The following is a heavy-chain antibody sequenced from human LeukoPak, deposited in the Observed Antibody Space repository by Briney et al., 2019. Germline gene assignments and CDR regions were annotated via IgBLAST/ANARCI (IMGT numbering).Heavy chain of an antibody. CDR3: ARGGPADTFIVVVPAAQQRDDAFDI. J-gene: IGHJ3*02. Sequence: PSETLSLTCTVSGGSITSSSYYWGWIRQPPGKGLEWIGHIYNSGRTYYNPSLKSRVTISVDTSKKQFSLKLSSVTAADTAVYYCARGGPADTFIVVVPAAQQRDDAFDIWGQGTMVTVSS. CDR2: IYNSGRT. CDR1: GGSITSSSYY. V-gene: IGHV4-39*07. D-gene: IGHD2-2*01.